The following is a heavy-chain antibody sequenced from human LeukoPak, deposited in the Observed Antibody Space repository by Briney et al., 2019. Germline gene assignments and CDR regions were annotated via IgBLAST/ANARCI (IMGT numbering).Heavy chain of an antibody. D-gene: IGHD3-22*01. Sequence: SETLSLTCTASGGSISSYYWSWIRQPPGKGLEWIGYIYYSGSTNYNPSLKSRVTITVDTSKNQFSLKLSSVTAADTAVYYCAIPSSGYYRRAFDIWGQGTMVTVSS. CDR2: IYYSGST. CDR3: AIPSSGYYRRAFDI. V-gene: IGHV4-59*12. J-gene: IGHJ3*02. CDR1: GGSISSYY.